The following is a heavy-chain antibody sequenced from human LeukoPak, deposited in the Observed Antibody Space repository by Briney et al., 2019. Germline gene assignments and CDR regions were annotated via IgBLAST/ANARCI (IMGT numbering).Heavy chain of an antibody. Sequence: SETLSLTCTVSGGSISSGGYYWSWIRQHPGKGLEWIGYIYYSGSTYYNPSLKSRVTISVDTSKNQFSLKLSSVTAADTAVYYCARSPDYGDSFDYWGQGTLVTVSS. CDR1: GGSISSGGYY. J-gene: IGHJ4*02. CDR2: IYYSGST. V-gene: IGHV4-31*03. D-gene: IGHD4-17*01. CDR3: ARSPDYGDSFDY.